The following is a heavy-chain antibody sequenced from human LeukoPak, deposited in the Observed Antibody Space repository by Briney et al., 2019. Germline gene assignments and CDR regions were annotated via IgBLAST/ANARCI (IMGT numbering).Heavy chain of an antibody. J-gene: IGHJ4*02. D-gene: IGHD2-8*02. Sequence: GGSLRLSCAASGFTFSSYSMNWVRQAPGKGLEWVSYISSSSSTIYYADSVKGRFTISRDNAKNSLYLQMNSLKTEDTAVYYCTTPIYCTGGVCYSSDFDYWGQGTLVTVSS. CDR2: ISSSSSTI. CDR1: GFTFSSYS. V-gene: IGHV3-48*01. CDR3: TTPIYCTGGVCYSSDFDY.